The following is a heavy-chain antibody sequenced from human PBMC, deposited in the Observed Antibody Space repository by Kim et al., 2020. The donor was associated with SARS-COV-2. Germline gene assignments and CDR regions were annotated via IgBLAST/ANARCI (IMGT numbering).Heavy chain of an antibody. CDR2: MNPNSGNT. J-gene: IGHJ6*02. V-gene: IGHV1-8*01. Sequence: ASVKVSCKASGYTFTSYDINWVRQATGQGLEWMGWMNPNSGNTGYAQKFQGRVTMTRNTSISTAYMELSSLRSEDTAVYYCARGMHSGSWLMGNYYYYYGMDVWGQGTTVTVSS. D-gene: IGHD6-13*01. CDR1: GYTFTSYD. CDR3: ARGMHSGSWLMGNYYYYYGMDV.